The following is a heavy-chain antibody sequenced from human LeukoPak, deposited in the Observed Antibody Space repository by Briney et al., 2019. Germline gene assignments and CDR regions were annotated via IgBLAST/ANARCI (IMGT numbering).Heavy chain of an antibody. CDR3: ASGHEVASLTHFDY. V-gene: IGHV1-69*13. CDR1: GGTFSSYA. Sequence: GASVKVSCKASGGTFSSYAISWVRQAPGQGLEWMGGIIPIFCTANYAQKFQGRVTITADESTSTAYMELSSLRSEDTAVYYCASGHEVASLTHFDYWGQGTLVTVSS. CDR2: IIPIFCTA. J-gene: IGHJ4*02. D-gene: IGHD1-14*01.